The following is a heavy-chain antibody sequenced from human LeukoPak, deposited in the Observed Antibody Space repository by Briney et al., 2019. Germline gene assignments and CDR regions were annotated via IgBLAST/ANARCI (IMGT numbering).Heavy chain of an antibody. J-gene: IGHJ4*02. V-gene: IGHV1-8*01. Sequence: ASVKVSCKASGYTFTSYDINWVRQGPGQGLEWMGWMNPNSGDTGYAQKFQGRVTMTRNTSISTAYMELSSLRSEDTAVYYCARGPPRGYSYGYYFDYWGQGTLVTVSS. CDR3: ARGPPRGYSYGYYFDY. CDR1: GYTFTSYD. CDR2: MNPNSGDT. D-gene: IGHD5-18*01.